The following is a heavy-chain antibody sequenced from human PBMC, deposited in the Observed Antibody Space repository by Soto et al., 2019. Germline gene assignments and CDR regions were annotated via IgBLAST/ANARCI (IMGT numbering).Heavy chain of an antibody. CDR1: GGNPSNSA. Sequence: ASVKVSCKASGGNPSNSAISWVRQAPGQGLEWMGGIIPVFGIVSYAQKFQGRVTITADKSTSTAYMELSSLRSEDTAVHYCARNVYSSSSRSYYYYYGMDVWGQGTTVTVSS. CDR2: IIPVFGIV. J-gene: IGHJ6*02. V-gene: IGHV1-69*10. CDR3: ARNVYSSSSRSYYYYYGMDV. D-gene: IGHD6-6*01.